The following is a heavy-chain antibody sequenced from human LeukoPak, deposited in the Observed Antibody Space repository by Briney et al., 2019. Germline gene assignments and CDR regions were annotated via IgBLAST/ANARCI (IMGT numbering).Heavy chain of an antibody. V-gene: IGHV4-4*02. CDR2: IYHSGST. CDR3: ARSPPMVRGVLDY. CDR1: GFTFSTYW. Sequence: PGGSLRLSCAASGFTFSTYWMTWVRQPPGKGLEWIGEIYHSGSTNYNPSLKSRVTISVDKSKNQFSLKLSSVTAADTAVYYCARSPPMVRGVLDYWGQGTLVTVSS. J-gene: IGHJ4*02. D-gene: IGHD3-10*01.